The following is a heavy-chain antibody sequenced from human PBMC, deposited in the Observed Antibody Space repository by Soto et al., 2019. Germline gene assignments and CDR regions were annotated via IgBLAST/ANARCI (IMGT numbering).Heavy chain of an antibody. CDR3: ARVEYTSQSSDSLSNDY. CDR2: ISWNGDII. Sequence: GGSLRLSCAASGYNFDDFGMHWVRQVTGKGLEWVSGISWNGDIIAYADSVRGRFTISRDNAKNSLFLQMDSLRVEDTAVYYCARVEYTSQSSDSLSNDYWGLGTRVTVSS. D-gene: IGHD6-6*01. V-gene: IGHV3-9*01. J-gene: IGHJ4*02. CDR1: GYNFDDFG.